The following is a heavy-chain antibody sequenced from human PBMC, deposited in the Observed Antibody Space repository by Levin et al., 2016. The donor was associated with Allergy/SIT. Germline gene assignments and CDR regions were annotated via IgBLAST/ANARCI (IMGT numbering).Heavy chain of an antibody. CDR3: ATGVGVGAAIWNF. CDR1: GFTFSSYW. CDR2: INSDGSST. D-gene: IGHD2-21*02. Sequence: GGSLRLSCAASGFTFSSYWMHWVRQAPGKGLVWVSRINSDGSSTSYADSVKGRFTISRDNAKNTLYLQMNSLRAEDTAVYYCATGVGVGAAIWNFWGQGTMVTVSS. J-gene: IGHJ3*01. V-gene: IGHV3-74*01.